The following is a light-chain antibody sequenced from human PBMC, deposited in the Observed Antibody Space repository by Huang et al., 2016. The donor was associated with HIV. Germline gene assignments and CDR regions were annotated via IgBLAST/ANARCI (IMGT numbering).Light chain of an antibody. Sequence: IVLTHSPATLSLSPGERATLSCRASQSLNKFLAWYQQKPGPAPRLLIDNATDRATGVPARFSGGGSGTDFTLTITDLKAEDFAIYYCQQRSSSLTFGGGTKVEIK. V-gene: IGKV3-11*01. CDR3: QQRSSSLT. J-gene: IGKJ4*01. CDR2: NAT. CDR1: QSLNKF.